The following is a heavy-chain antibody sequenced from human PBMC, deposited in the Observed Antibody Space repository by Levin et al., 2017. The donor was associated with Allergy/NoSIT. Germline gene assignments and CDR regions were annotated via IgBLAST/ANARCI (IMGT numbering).Heavy chain of an antibody. CDR2: IYPGDSDT. J-gene: IGHJ4*02. CDR3: ARRPTYSSGWGKPYDY. V-gene: IGHV5-51*01. D-gene: IGHD6-19*01. CDR1: GYNFATYW. Sequence: GESLKISCKGSGYNFATYWVVWVRQLPGKGLEWMGIIYPGDSDTRYSPSFQGQVTISADKSISTAYLQWSSLEASDTAMYYCARRPTYSSGWGKPYDYWGQGTLVTVSS.